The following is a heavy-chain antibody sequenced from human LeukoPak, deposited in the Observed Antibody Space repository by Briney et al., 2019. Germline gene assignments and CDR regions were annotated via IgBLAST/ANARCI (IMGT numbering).Heavy chain of an antibody. CDR3: ASLYSGSYPSTDAFDI. CDR1: GYTFTSYY. Sequence: GASVKVSCKASGYTFTSYYMHWVRQAPGQGLEWMGIINPSGGSTSYAQKFQGRVTMTRDTSTSTVYMELSSLRSEDTAVYYCASLYSGSYPSTDAFDIWGQGTMVTVSS. CDR2: INPSGGST. V-gene: IGHV1-46*01. D-gene: IGHD1-26*01. J-gene: IGHJ3*02.